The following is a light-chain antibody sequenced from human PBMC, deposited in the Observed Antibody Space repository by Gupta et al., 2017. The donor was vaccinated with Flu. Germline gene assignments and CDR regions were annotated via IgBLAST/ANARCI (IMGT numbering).Light chain of an antibody. CDR2: AAS. V-gene: IGKV1-12*01. J-gene: IGKJ4*01. Sequence: DIEMTQSPSSVSASVGDRVTITCRARQGISSSLAWYQQKPGKAPKLLIYAASSVQSGVPSRFSGSGSGTDFTLTISSLQPEEFASYYCQQSNSFPITFGRGTKVDIK. CDR1: QGISSS. CDR3: QQSNSFPIT.